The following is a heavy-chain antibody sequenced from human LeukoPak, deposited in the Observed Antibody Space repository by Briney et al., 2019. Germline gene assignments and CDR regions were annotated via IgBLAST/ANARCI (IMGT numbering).Heavy chain of an antibody. D-gene: IGHD3-16*01. CDR2: ITSGSTYV. CDR3: AREGRGSHSGY. CDR1: GFTFSSYS. J-gene: IGHJ4*02. Sequence: GGSLRLSCAASGFTFSSYSMNWVRQAPGKGLEWVSSITSGSTYVFYTDSVKGRFTISRDNAKNSLYLQMNSLRAEDTAVYYCAREGRGSHSGYWGQGTLVTVSS. V-gene: IGHV3-21*01.